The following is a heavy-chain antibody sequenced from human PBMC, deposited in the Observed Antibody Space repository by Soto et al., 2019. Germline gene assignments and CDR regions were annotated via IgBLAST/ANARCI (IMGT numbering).Heavy chain of an antibody. V-gene: IGHV1-3*01. J-gene: IGHJ4*02. CDR3: ARDWAGMTLGPPHFDY. Sequence: GASVKVSCKASGYTFTSYAMHWVRQAPGQRLEWMGWINAGNGNTKYSQKFQGRVTITRDTSASTAYMELSSLRSEDTAVYYCARDWAGMTLGPPHFDYWGQGTLVTVSS. CDR1: GYTFTSYA. D-gene: IGHD1-1*01. CDR2: INAGNGNT.